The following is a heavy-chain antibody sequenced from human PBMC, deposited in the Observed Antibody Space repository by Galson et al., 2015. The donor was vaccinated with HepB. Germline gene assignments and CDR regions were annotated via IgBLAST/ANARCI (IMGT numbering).Heavy chain of an antibody. V-gene: IGHV5-10-1*01. CDR3: APYIKSWAPADAARPSTMGV. CDR2: IDPSDSYT. Sequence: QSGAEVKKPGESLRISCKGSGYSFTGYWINWVRQMPGKGLEWMGRIDPSDSYTNYSPSFQGHVTFSADKSISTAYLQWSSLKASDTAIYYCAPYIKSWAPADAARPSTMGVWGQGTTVTVTS. D-gene: IGHD1-1*01. J-gene: IGHJ6*02. CDR1: GYSFTGYW.